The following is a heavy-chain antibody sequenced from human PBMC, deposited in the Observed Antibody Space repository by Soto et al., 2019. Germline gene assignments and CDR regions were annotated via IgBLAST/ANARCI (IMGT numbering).Heavy chain of an antibody. CDR3: ARAGKLVHGMDV. V-gene: IGHV1-2*04. D-gene: IGHD6-6*01. J-gene: IGHJ6*02. Sequence: ASVKVFCKASGYTFTGYYMHWVRQAPGQGLEWMGWINPNSGGTNYAQKFQGWVTMTRDTSISTAYMELSRLRSDDTAVYYCARAGKLVHGMDVWGQGTTVTVSS. CDR2: INPNSGGT. CDR1: GYTFTGYY.